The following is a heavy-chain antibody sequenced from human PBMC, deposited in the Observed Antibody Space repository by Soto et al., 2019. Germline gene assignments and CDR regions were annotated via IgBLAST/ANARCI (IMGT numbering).Heavy chain of an antibody. J-gene: IGHJ4*01. Sequence: PGGALRLSCAASGFTVISNYMSWVRQAPGKGLEWVSVIYSGNSTYYADSVKGRFTISRDNSKNTLYLQMNSLRAEDTAVYYCAREGGSYYFDYWGHGTLVTVSS. CDR1: GFTVISNY. CDR2: IYSGNST. CDR3: AREGGSYYFDY. D-gene: IGHD1-26*01. V-gene: IGHV3-53*01.